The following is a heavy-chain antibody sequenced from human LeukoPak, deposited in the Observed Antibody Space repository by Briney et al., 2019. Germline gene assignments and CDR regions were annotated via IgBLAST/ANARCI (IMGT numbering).Heavy chain of an antibody. J-gene: IGHJ4*02. Sequence: GGSLRLSCAASGFTFSSYSMNWVRQAPGKGLEWVSSISSSSSYIYYADSVKGRFTISRDNAKNSLYLQMDSLRAEDTAVYYCARYSSSWYVGDWGQGTLVTVSS. V-gene: IGHV3-21*01. CDR3: ARYSSSWYVGD. D-gene: IGHD6-13*01. CDR2: ISSSSSYI. CDR1: GFTFSSYS.